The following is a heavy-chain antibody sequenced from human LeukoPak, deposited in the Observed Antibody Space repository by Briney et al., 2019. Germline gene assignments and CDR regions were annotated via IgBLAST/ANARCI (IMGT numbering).Heavy chain of an antibody. V-gene: IGHV3-53*04. CDR3: ARAPEWLIFDY. Sequence: GGSLRLSCAASGFTFSSYWMSWVRQAPGKGLEWVSVIYSGGSTYYADSVKGRFTISRHNSKNTLYLQMNSLRAGDTAVYYCARAPEWLIFDYWGQGTPVTVSS. CDR1: GFTFSSYW. D-gene: IGHD6-19*01. CDR2: IYSGGST. J-gene: IGHJ4*02.